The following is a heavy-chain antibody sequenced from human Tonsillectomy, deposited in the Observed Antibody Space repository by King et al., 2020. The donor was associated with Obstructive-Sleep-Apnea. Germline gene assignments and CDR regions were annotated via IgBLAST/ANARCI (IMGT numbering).Heavy chain of an antibody. V-gene: IGHV4-4*02. CDR2: IFHSGST. D-gene: IGHD3-9*01. Sequence: VQLQESGPGLVKPSGTLSLTCAVSGGSISRSNWWSWVRQPPGKGLEWIGEIFHSGSTNYNPSLKGRVTISVDKSKNQFSLKLSSVTAADTAVYYCARWVYYDSLTGYSGFDYWGQGTLVTVSS. CDR3: ARWVYYDSLTGYSGFDY. J-gene: IGHJ4*02. CDR1: GGSISRSNW.